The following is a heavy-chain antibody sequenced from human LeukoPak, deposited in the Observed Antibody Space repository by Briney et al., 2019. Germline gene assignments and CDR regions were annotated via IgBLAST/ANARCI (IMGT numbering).Heavy chain of an antibody. D-gene: IGHD2-21*02. CDR2: INPSGGST. V-gene: IGHV1-46*01. J-gene: IGHJ4*02. CDR1: GYTFTSYY. Sequence: ASVKVSCKASGYTFTSYYMHWVRQAPGQGLEWMGIINPSGGSTSYAQKFQGRVTMTRDTSTSTVYMELSSLRSEDTAVYYCARSLKAYCGGDCYFGPDYWGQGTLVTVSS. CDR3: ARSLKAYCGGDCYFGPDY.